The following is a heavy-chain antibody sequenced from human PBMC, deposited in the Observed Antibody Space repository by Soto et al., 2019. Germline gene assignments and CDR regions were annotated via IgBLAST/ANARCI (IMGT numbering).Heavy chain of an antibody. CDR1: GGSISSGGYS. CDR3: ARVVSYYDSSGYYYHYFDY. Sequence: QLQLQESGSGLVKPSQTLSLTCAVSGGSISSGGYSWSWIRQPPGKGLEWIGYIYHSGSTYYNPSLKSRVTISVDRSKNQFSLKLSSVTAADTAVYYCARVVSYYDSSGYYYHYFDYWGQGTLVTVSS. D-gene: IGHD3-22*01. J-gene: IGHJ4*02. V-gene: IGHV4-30-2*01. CDR2: IYHSGST.